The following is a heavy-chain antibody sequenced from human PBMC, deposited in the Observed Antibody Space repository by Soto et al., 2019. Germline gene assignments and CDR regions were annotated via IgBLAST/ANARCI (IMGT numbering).Heavy chain of an antibody. CDR1: GFTFGSYA. CDR2: IKYDGSLN. J-gene: IGHJ6*02. V-gene: IGHV3-30-3*01. Sequence: QVQLVESGGGVVQPGRSLRLSCAASGFTFGSYAMHWVRQAPGRGLEWVAHIKYDGSLNYYADSVKGRFTISRDTSKNTLYLQMNSLRAEDTAVYYCARPRGYSYGTPEGLDVWVQGTTVTVSS. CDR3: ARPRGYSYGTPEGLDV. D-gene: IGHD5-18*01.